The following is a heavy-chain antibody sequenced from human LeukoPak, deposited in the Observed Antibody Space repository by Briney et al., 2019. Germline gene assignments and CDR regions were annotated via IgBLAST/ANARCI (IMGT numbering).Heavy chain of an antibody. D-gene: IGHD6-13*01. V-gene: IGHV4-61*02. Sequence: SETLSLTCTVSGGSISSGSYYWRWIRQPAGTGLEWIGRIYTSGSTNYNPSLKSRVTISVDTSKNQFSLKLSSVTAADTAVYYCARDYPKYSSSWYYWFDHWGQGTLVTVSS. J-gene: IGHJ5*02. CDR2: IYTSGST. CDR3: ARDYPKYSSSWYYWFDH. CDR1: GGSISSGSYY.